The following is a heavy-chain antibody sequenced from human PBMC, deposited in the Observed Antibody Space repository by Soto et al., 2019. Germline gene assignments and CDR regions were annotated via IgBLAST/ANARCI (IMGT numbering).Heavy chain of an antibody. D-gene: IGHD5-18*01. CDR1: GGTISSNA. Sequence: QVQMVQSWAEVKKPGSSVTVTCKASGGTISSNAISWVRQSHVQGLEWMGGIIPIFGTAHYAQKFQGRVTNPADASTRTAYMELSIREAEDTAVYYGATGGRGYSSAPRSYFEFWGQGTLVPVAS. V-gene: IGHV1-69*12. J-gene: IGHJ4*02. CDR3: ATGGRGYSSAPRSYFEF. CDR2: IIPIFGTA.